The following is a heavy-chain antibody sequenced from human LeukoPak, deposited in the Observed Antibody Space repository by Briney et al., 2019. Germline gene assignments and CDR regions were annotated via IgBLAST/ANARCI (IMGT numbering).Heavy chain of an antibody. CDR3: AYSSGSTFDY. CDR1: GGSISSYY. CDR2: IYYSGST. Sequence: SETLSLTCTVSGGSISSYYWSWIRQPPGKGLEWIGYIYYSGSTNYSPSLKSRVTISVDTSKNQFSLKLSSVTAADTAVYYCAYSSGSTFDYWGQGTLVTVSS. D-gene: IGHD6-19*01. V-gene: IGHV4-59*01. J-gene: IGHJ4*02.